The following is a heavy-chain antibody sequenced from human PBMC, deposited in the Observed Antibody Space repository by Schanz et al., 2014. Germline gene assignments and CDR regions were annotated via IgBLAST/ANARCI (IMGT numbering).Heavy chain of an antibody. Sequence: QVQLQQWGAGLLKPSETLSLTCAVSGGSFSGYYWSWIRQPPDTGLEWIGEINQSGDTNYNPSLKCRVTISVDTSNNQFSLKLRSVTAADTAVYYCARLYCSTPGCYVSPNGFAKDYWGQGTLVTVSS. V-gene: IGHV4-34*01. CDR1: GGSFSGYY. D-gene: IGHD2-2*01. CDR2: INQSGDT. J-gene: IGHJ4*02. CDR3: ARLYCSTPGCYVSPNGFAKDY.